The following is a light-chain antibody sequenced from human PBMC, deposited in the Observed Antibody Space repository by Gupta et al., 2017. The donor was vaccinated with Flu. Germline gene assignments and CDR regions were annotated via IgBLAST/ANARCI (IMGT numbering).Light chain of an antibody. CDR1: QTFGSY. CDR2: DAS. CDR3: QQRGSWPPISKFT. Sequence: EIVLTQSPATLYLSPGERATLSGRASQTFGSYLAWYQQKRGQAPRLLIYDASKRATGIPARFSGSGSGTDFTLTISSLEPEDFAVYYCQQRGSWPPISKFTFGPGTTVDIK. V-gene: IGKV3-11*01. J-gene: IGKJ3*01.